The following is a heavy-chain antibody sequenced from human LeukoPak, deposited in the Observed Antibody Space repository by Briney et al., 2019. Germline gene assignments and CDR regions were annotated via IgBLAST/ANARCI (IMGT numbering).Heavy chain of an antibody. Sequence: PGGSLRLSCAASGFTFSSYSMNWVRQAPGKGLEWVSSISSSSYIYYADSVKGRFTISRDNAKNSLYLQMNSLRAEDTAVYYCARDGDDYRPPIRDWGQGTLVTVSS. CDR1: GFTFSSYS. CDR2: ISSSSYI. CDR3: ARDGDDYRPPIRD. V-gene: IGHV3-21*01. D-gene: IGHD4-11*01. J-gene: IGHJ4*02.